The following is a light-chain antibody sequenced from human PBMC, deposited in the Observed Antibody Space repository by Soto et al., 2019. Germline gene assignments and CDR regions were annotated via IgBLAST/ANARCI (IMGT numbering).Light chain of an antibody. CDR1: GSDVGDYDY. CDR3: SSYTSSQAYV. CDR2: EVS. Sequence: QSALTQPASVSGSPGESITISCTGTGSDVGDYDYVSWYQHHPGKAPKLMIYEVSNRPSGVSNRFSGSKSGNTASPTISGLQAEDEADYFCSSYTSSQAYVFGTGTKVT. J-gene: IGLJ1*01. V-gene: IGLV2-14*01.